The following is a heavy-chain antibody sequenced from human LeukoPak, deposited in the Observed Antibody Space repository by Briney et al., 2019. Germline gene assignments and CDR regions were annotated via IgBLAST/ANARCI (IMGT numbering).Heavy chain of an antibody. J-gene: IGHJ4*02. D-gene: IGHD5-12*01. CDR2: IYYSGST. V-gene: IGHV4-39*07. CDR1: GFTFSSYS. Sequence: PGGSLRLSCAASGFTFSSYSMNWVRQAPGKGLEWIGTIYYSGSTYYNPSLKSRVTIAVDTSKNQFSLKVSSVTAADTAVYYCARMASGHEWRGNFDYWGQGTLVTVSS. CDR3: ARMASGHEWRGNFDY.